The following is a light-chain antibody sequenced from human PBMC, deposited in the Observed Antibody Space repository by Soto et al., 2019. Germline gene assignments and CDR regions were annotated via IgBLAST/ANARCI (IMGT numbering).Light chain of an antibody. CDR3: QHYGNSPT. CDR1: QSVSSGY. J-gene: IGKJ1*01. Sequence: EIVLTQSPGTLSLSPGDGATLSCRASQSVSSGYLAWYQQKPGQAPRLLIYGASRRATGIPDRFSGSGSGTDFTLSISRLEPEDFAVYWCQHYGNSPTVGQGTKVQSK. V-gene: IGKV3-20*01. CDR2: GAS.